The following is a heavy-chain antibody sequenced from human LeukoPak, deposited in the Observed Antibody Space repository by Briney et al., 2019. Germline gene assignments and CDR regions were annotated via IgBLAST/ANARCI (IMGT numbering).Heavy chain of an antibody. V-gene: IGHV3-30*04. CDR3: AKPHIVVVVAAPPGY. Sequence: GRSLRLSCAASGFTFSSYAMHWVRQAPGKGLEWVAVISYDGSNKYYADSVKGRFTISRDNSKNTLYLQMNSLRAEDTAVYYCAKPHIVVVVAAPPGYWGQGTLVTVSS. J-gene: IGHJ4*02. CDR1: GFTFSSYA. D-gene: IGHD2-15*01. CDR2: ISYDGSNK.